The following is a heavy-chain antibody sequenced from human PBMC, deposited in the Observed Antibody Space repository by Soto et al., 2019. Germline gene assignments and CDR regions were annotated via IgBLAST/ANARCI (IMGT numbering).Heavy chain of an antibody. CDR2: IIPVFGTT. CDR3: ARDKGTIFGVVNDAFDI. Sequence: ASVHVSCKASGDSFNRFALSWVRQAPGQGLEWMGGIIPVFGTTKYAESFEGRVTMTADESTSTAYLELSSLRSVDTAVYYCARDKGTIFGVVNDAFDIWGQGTLVTVSS. V-gene: IGHV1-69*13. D-gene: IGHD3-3*01. J-gene: IGHJ3*02. CDR1: GDSFNRFA.